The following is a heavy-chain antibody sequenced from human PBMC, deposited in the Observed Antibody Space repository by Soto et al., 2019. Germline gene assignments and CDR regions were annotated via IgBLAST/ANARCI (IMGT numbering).Heavy chain of an antibody. CDR3: AGEGQDFDY. J-gene: IGHJ4*02. CDR2: INHSGST. V-gene: IGHV4-34*01. CDR1: GGSFSGYY. Sequence: PSESMSLTCAVYGGSFSGYYWSWIRPPPGKGLEWIGEINHSGSTNYNPSLKSRVTISVDTSKNQFSLKLSSVTAADTAVYYCAGEGQDFDYWGQGTLVTVSS. D-gene: IGHD2-15*01.